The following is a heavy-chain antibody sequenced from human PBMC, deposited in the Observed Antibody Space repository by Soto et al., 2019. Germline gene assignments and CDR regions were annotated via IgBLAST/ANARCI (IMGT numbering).Heavy chain of an antibody. J-gene: IGHJ3*02. CDR3: ASNIVVVPAAIRSPDAFDI. CDR2: IYYSGST. V-gene: IGHV4-31*03. CDR1: GGSISSGGYY. Sequence: SETLSLTCTVSGGSISSGGYYWSWIRQHPGKGLEWIGYIYYSGSTYYNPSLKSRVTISVDTSKNQFSLKLSSVTAADTAVYYCASNIVVVPAAIRSPDAFDIWGQGTMVPVSS. D-gene: IGHD2-2*02.